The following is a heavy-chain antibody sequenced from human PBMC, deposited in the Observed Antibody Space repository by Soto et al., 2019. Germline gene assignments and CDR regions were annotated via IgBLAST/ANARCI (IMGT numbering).Heavy chain of an antibody. CDR1: GASISGFY. J-gene: IGHJ5*02. V-gene: IGHV4-4*07. D-gene: IGHD1-1*01. CDR2: IYATGTT. Sequence: ETLSLTCTVSGASISGFYWSWIRKSAGKGLEWIGRIYATGTTDYNPSLKSRVMMSVDTSKKQFSLKLRSVTTADTAVYYCVRDGTKTLRDWFDPWGQGISVTVSS. CDR3: VRDGTKTLRDWFDP.